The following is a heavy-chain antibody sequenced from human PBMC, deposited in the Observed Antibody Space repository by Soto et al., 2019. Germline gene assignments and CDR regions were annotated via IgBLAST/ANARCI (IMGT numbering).Heavy chain of an antibody. J-gene: IGHJ4*02. V-gene: IGHV3-72*01. Sequence: GGSLRLSCASSVFTFSDHYMDWVRQAPGKGLEWVGRTRNKANSYTTEYAASVKGRFTISRDDSKNSLYLQMNSLKTEDTAVYYCARGGYCSGGSCYSLFDYWGQGTLVTVSS. CDR2: TRNKANSYTT. CDR3: ARGGYCSGGSCYSLFDY. D-gene: IGHD2-15*01. CDR1: VFTFSDHY.